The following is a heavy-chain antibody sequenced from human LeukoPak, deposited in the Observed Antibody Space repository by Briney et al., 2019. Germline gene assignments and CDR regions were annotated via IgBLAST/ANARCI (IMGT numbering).Heavy chain of an antibody. J-gene: IGHJ6*03. CDR2: ISGSGGST. V-gene: IGHV3-23*01. D-gene: IGHD1-7*01. Sequence: GGSLRLSCAASGFTFSSYGMSWVRQAPGKGLEWVSAISGSGGSTYYADSVKGRFTISRDNSKNTLYLQMNSLRADDTAVYYCAKRRGLELTYYYHMDVWGKGTTVTVSS. CDR1: GFTFSSYG. CDR3: AKRRGLELTYYYHMDV.